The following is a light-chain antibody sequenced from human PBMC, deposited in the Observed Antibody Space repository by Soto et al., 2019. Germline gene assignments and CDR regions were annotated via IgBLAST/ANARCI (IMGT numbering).Light chain of an antibody. CDR3: VSFTTSRSYV. Sequence: QSVLTQPASVSGSPGQSITISCTGTSSDVGAYIFVSWYQQHPGKAPKLMIYDIINRPSGVSNRFSGSKSGNTASLTISGLQAEDEADYSCVSFTTSRSYVFGTGTKVTVL. J-gene: IGLJ1*01. CDR2: DII. V-gene: IGLV2-14*03. CDR1: SSDVGAYIF.